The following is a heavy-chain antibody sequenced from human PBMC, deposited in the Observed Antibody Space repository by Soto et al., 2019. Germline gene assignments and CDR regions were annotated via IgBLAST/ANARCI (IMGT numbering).Heavy chain of an antibody. V-gene: IGHV3-7*04. CDR3: ARGWGLDP. Sequence: EVQLVESGGGLVQPGGSLRLSCAASGFTFNSYWMTWVRQAQGKGLEWVANIKQDASEKYYVDSVKGRFTISRDNAKNALYLQMNSLRAEDTAVYYCARGWGLDPWGQGTLVTVSS. D-gene: IGHD1-26*01. J-gene: IGHJ5*02. CDR2: IKQDASEK. CDR1: GFTFNSYW.